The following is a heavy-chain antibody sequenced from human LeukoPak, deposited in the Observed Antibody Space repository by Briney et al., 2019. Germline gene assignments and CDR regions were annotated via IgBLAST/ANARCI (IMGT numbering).Heavy chain of an antibody. D-gene: IGHD5-12*01. J-gene: IGHJ6*03. CDR3: ARAPSGHSYYYYYYMDV. Sequence: GASVKVSCKASGYTLTGYYMHWVRQAPGQGLEWMGWINPNSGGTNYAQKFQGRVTMTRDTSISTAYMELSSLRSEDTAVYYCARAPSGHSYYYYYYMDVWGKGTTATISS. CDR2: INPNSGGT. V-gene: IGHV1-2*02. CDR1: GYTLTGYY.